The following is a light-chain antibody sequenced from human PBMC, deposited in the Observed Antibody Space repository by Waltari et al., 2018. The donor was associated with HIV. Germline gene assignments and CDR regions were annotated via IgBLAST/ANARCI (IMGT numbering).Light chain of an antibody. J-gene: IGLJ3*02. CDR2: STN. CDR3: VLYMGSGISV. CDR1: SGSVSTSYY. Sequence: QTVVTQEPSFSVSPGGTVTLTCGLSSGSVSTSYYPSWYQQTPGQAPRTLIYSTNPRSSGGPDRFSGSILGNKAALTITGAQADDESDYYCVLYMGSGISVFGGGTKLTVL. V-gene: IGLV8-61*01.